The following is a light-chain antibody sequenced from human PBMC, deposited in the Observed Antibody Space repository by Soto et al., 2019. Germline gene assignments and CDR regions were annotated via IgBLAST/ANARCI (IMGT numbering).Light chain of an antibody. V-gene: IGKV3-15*01. J-gene: IGKJ2*01. CDR2: GAS. CDR1: QSVSNN. Sequence: EVVMTQSPATLSVSPGERATLSCRASQSVSNNLAWYQQQPGQAPKLLIYGASTGATGGPARFSGSGSGTDFTLTISSLQSEDFAVYYCQQYNNWPHTFGQGTKLEIK. CDR3: QQYNNWPHT.